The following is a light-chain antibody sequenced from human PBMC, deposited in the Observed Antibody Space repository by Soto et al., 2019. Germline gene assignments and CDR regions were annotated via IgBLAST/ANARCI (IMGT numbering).Light chain of an antibody. CDR3: QQYHDSPMNT. CDR2: GAS. Sequence: VLPQSPDTLSLSPGDIVTLSCRASQSVRSTFLAWYQQKPGQAPRLLIYGASNRATGIPDRFSGSASGTDFTLTISRLEPDDSAVYYCQQYHDSPMNTFGQGTKLEIK. V-gene: IGKV3-20*01. J-gene: IGKJ2*01. CDR1: QSVRSTF.